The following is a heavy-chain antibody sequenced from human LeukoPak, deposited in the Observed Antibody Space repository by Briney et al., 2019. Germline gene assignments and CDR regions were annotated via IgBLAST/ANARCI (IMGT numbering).Heavy chain of an antibody. D-gene: IGHD2-8*01. CDR2: IYPADSDT. CDR3: ARRRPNGAWPSDY. V-gene: IGHV5-51*01. J-gene: IGHJ4*02. CDR1: GYSFTSYW. Sequence: PGESLKISCKGSGYSFTSYWIGWVRLMPGKCLEWLGIIYPADSDTTYSPSFQGQVTISADKSINTAYLQWSSLKASDTAIYFCARRRPNGAWPSDYWGQGTLVTVSS.